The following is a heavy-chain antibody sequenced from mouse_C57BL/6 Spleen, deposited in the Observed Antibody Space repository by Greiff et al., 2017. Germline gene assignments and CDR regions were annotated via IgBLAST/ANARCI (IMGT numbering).Heavy chain of an antibody. CDR3: ARGYYFDY. J-gene: IGHJ2*01. CDR2: INPSSGYT. V-gene: IGHV1-4*01. CDR1: GYTFPSYT. Sequence: VQVVESGAELARPGASVKMSCKASGYTFPSYTMHWVKQRPGQGLEWIGYINPSSGYTKYNQKFKDKATLTADKSSNTAYMQLSSLTSEDSAVDYCARGYYFDYWGQGTTLTVSS.